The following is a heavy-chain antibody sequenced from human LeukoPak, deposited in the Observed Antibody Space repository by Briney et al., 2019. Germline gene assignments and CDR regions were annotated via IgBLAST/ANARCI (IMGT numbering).Heavy chain of an antibody. Sequence: PGGSLRLSCAASGFTFSSYGMHWVRQAPGKGLEWVAVITSDGNNKFYAEAVKGRFTISRDNVKNTLYLQMNSLRPEDAAMYFCAKDNYDSSGIWDYWGQGTLVTASS. CDR2: ITSDGNNK. V-gene: IGHV3-30*18. D-gene: IGHD3-16*01. CDR1: GFTFSSYG. J-gene: IGHJ4*02. CDR3: AKDNYDSSGIWDY.